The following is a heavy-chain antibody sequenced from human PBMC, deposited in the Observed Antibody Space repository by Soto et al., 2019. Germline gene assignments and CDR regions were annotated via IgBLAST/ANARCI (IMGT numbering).Heavy chain of an antibody. CDR2: IIPMFGTA. J-gene: IGHJ4*02. CDR1: GGTFSTYA. V-gene: IGHV1-69*12. Sequence: QVQLVQSGAEVKKPESSVKVSCKAPGGTFSTYAISWVRQAPGQGLEWMGGIIPMFGTANYAQRFHDRVTITADESTNTVXXXXXXXXXXXXXXXXXXXXXXXXXXXXXXXXXXXGQGTLVT. CDR3: XXXXXXXXXXXXXXXXX.